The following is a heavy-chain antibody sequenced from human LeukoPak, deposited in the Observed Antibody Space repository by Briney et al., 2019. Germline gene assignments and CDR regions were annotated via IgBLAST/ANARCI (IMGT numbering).Heavy chain of an antibody. Sequence: PGGSLRLSCAASGFTFSSYWMSWVRQAPGKGLEWVANIKQDGSEKYYVDSVKGRFTISRDNAKNSLYLQMNSLRAKDTAVYYCARGVTQYNWNDDDAFDIWGQGTMVTVSS. J-gene: IGHJ3*02. CDR2: IKQDGSEK. CDR3: ARGVTQYNWNDDDAFDI. CDR1: GFTFSSYW. V-gene: IGHV3-7*01. D-gene: IGHD1-1*01.